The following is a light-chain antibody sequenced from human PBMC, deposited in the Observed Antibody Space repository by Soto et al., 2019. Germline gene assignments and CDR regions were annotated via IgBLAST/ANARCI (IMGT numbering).Light chain of an antibody. J-gene: IGLJ2*01. CDR2: VGTGGIVG. CDR3: GADHGSGSNFVVV. V-gene: IGLV9-49*01. Sequence: QSVLTQPPSASASLGASVTLTCTLSSGYSNYKVDWYQQRPGKGHRFVMRVGTGGIVGSKGDGIPDRFSVLGSGLNRYLTIKNMQEEDESDYHCGADHGSGSNFVVVFGGGTKLTVL. CDR1: SGYSNYK.